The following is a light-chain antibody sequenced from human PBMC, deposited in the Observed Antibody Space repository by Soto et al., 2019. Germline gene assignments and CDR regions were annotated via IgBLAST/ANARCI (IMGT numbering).Light chain of an antibody. J-gene: IGLJ2*01. Sequence: QSVLTQPPSVSGAPGQRVTISCTGSSSNIGAGYDVHWYQQLPGTAPKLLIYGNSNRPSGVPDRFSGSKSGTSASLAITGLLAEDEAEYYCQSYDSSLSGSVFGGGTKLTVL. CDR3: QSYDSSLSGSV. V-gene: IGLV1-40*01. CDR1: SSNIGAGYD. CDR2: GNS.